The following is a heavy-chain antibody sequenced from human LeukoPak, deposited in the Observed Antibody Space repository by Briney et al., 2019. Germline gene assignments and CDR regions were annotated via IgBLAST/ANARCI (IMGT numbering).Heavy chain of an antibody. J-gene: IGHJ5*02. CDR2: ISSSSSYI. V-gene: IGHV3-11*06. CDR3: ARDARPSSSWSWYWFDP. CDR1: GFTFSDYY. Sequence: GGSLRLSCAASGFTFSDYYMSWIRQAPGKGLEWVSSISSSSSYIYYADSVKGRFTISRDNAKNSLYLQMNSLRAEDTAVYYCARDARPSSSWSWYWFDPWGQGTLVTVSS. D-gene: IGHD6-13*01.